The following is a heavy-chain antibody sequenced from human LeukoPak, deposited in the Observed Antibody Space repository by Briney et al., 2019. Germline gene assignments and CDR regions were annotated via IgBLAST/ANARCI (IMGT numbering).Heavy chain of an antibody. V-gene: IGHV3-23*01. CDR2: ISGSGGST. D-gene: IGHD3-10*01. CDR1: GFTFSTYA. J-gene: IGHJ4*02. CDR3: ARDFARYYYGSGTLTNY. Sequence: GGSLRLSCAASGFTFSTYAMSWVRQAPGKGLEWVSGISGSGGSTYYADSVKGRFTISRDNAKNSLYLQVNSLRAEDTAVYYCARDFARYYYGSGTLTNYWGQGTLVTVPS.